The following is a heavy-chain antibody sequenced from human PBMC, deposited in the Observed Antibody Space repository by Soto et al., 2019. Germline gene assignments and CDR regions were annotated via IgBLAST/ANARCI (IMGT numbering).Heavy chain of an antibody. V-gene: IGHV1-24*01. CDR2: FDSEDGET. Sequence: ASVKVSCEVSGYTLTELSMHWVRQTPGKGLEWMGGFDSEDGETIYAQKFQGRVTMTEDTSTDTAYMELSSLRSEDTAVYYCATTFYDSSGYSPFDYWGQGTLVTVSS. D-gene: IGHD3-22*01. CDR1: GYTLTELS. J-gene: IGHJ4*02. CDR3: ATTFYDSSGYSPFDY.